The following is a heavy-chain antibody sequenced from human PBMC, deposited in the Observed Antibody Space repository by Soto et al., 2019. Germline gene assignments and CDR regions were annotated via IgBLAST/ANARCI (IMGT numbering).Heavy chain of an antibody. CDR2: IRSKAYGGTT. V-gene: IGHV3-49*05. D-gene: IGHD4-17*01. Sequence: EVQLLESGGGLVKPGRTLRLSCTASGFTFVDYTMAWFRQAPGGGLEWVSFIRSKAYGGTTEYAASVKGRFTISRDDSKSIAYLQMNRLQSEDTAVYYCARDVASYDYGDFYGMDVWGQGTTVTVSS. CDR1: GFTFVDYT. CDR3: ARDVASYDYGDFYGMDV. J-gene: IGHJ6*02.